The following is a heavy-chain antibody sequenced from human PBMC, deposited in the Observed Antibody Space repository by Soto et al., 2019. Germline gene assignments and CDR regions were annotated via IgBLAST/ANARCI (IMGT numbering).Heavy chain of an antibody. Sequence: QLQLQESGPGLVKPSETLSLTCTVYGGSISSSSYYWGWIRQPPGKGLEWIGSIYYSGSTYYNPSLKSRVTISVDTSKNQFSLKLSSVTAADTAVYYCARHKGDAFDIWGQGTMVTVSS. CDR3: ARHKGDAFDI. J-gene: IGHJ3*02. CDR2: IYYSGST. V-gene: IGHV4-39*01. CDR1: GGSISSSSYY.